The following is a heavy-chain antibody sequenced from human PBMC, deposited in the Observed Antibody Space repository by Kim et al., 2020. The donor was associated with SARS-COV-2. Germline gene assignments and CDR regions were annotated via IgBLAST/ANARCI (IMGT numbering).Heavy chain of an antibody. CDR1: GFTFSTYW. J-gene: IGHJ5*02. Sequence: GGSLRLSCAASGFTFSTYWMSWVRQAPGKGLQWVAEINRDGSENYYVDSVKGRFTISRDNVKNSLYLQMNSLRTEDTAVYYCPGGGRGAPWGQGTVVTVSS. CDR3: PGGGRGAP. D-gene: IGHD2-15*01. CDR2: INRDGSEN. V-gene: IGHV3-7*01.